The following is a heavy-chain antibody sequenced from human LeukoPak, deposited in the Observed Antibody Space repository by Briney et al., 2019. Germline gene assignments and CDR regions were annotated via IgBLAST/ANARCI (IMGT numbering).Heavy chain of an antibody. J-gene: IGHJ5*02. D-gene: IGHD2-2*01. CDR3: ARRRIVVVPAAIRGWFDP. CDR1: GGSFSGYY. CDR2: INHSGST. Sequence: KPSETLSLTCAVYGGSFSGYYWSWIRQPPGEGLEWIGEINHSGSTNYNPSLKSRVTISVDTSKNQFSLKLSSVTAADTAVYYCARRRIVVVPAAIRGWFDPWCQGTLVTVAS. V-gene: IGHV4-34*01.